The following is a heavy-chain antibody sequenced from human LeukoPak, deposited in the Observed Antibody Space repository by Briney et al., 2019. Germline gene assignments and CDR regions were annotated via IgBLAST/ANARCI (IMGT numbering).Heavy chain of an antibody. J-gene: IGHJ5*02. CDR3: ARDGADYDFLGGGGFDP. CDR2: IHGSSGST. Sequence: PGGSLRLSCSASGFTFSNYGMSWVRQAPGKGLEWVSGIHGSSGSTYYADSVKGRSTISRDNSKNTLYLQMNSLRAEDTAVYYCARDGADYDFLGGGGFDPWGQGTLVTVSS. D-gene: IGHD3-3*01. CDR1: GFTFSNYG. V-gene: IGHV3-23*01.